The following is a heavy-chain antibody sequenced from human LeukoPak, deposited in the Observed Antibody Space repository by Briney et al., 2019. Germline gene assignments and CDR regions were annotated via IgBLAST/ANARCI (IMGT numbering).Heavy chain of an antibody. Sequence: GASVKVSCKASGYTFTGYYMHWVRQAPGQGLEWMGRINPNSGGTNYAQKFQGRVTMTRDTSISTAYMELSRLRSDDTAVYYCARVMGQYYYYYMDVWGKGTTVTVSS. CDR1: GYTFTGYY. D-gene: IGHD2-8*01. J-gene: IGHJ6*03. V-gene: IGHV1-2*06. CDR2: INPNSGGT. CDR3: ARVMGQYYYYYMDV.